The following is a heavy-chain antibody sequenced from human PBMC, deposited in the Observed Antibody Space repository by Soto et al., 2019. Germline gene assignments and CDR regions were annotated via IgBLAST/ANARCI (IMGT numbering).Heavy chain of an antibody. D-gene: IGHD3-10*01. CDR3: ARDLGEVSAF. CDR2: ISSSSYFI. Sequence: LRLSCAASGFPFRSSSMNWVRQAPGKGLEWLSSISSSSYFIFYADSVKGRFTISRDNAKNSLYLQMHSLRAEDTAVYYCARDLGEVSAFWGQGTPVTVSS. V-gene: IGHV3-21*01. J-gene: IGHJ4*02. CDR1: GFPFRSSS.